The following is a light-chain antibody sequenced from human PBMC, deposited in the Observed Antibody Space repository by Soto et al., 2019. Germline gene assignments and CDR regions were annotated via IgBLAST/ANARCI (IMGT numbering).Light chain of an antibody. V-gene: IGLV1-51*01. Sequence: QSVLTQPPSVSGAPGQRVTISCTGSTSNIGAGYDVHWYQQIPGRTPKLLIYDNNKRAAGIPDRFSGSESGTSATLGITGLQTGDEADYYCGRWDSRLSTYVFGTGTKLTVL. CDR3: GRWDSRLSTYV. J-gene: IGLJ1*01. CDR1: TSNIGAGYD. CDR2: DNN.